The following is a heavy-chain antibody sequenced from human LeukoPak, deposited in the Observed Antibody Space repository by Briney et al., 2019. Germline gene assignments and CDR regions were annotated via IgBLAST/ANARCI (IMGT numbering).Heavy chain of an antibody. V-gene: IGHV3-7*01. Sequence: PGGSLRLSCAASGFPFSSYPMSWVRQAPGKGLEWVANIKEDGSENYYVDSVRGRFIISRDNAKNSLYLQMNSLRAEDTALYYCARDLEYWGQGILVTVSS. J-gene: IGHJ4*02. CDR3: ARDLEY. CDR1: GFPFSSYP. CDR2: IKEDGSEN.